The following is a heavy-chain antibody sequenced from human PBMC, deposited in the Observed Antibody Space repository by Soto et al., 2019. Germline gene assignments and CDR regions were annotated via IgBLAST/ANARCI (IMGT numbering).Heavy chain of an antibody. V-gene: IGHV4-30-4*01. CDR3: ARGHVTAYSNYIGWFDP. J-gene: IGHJ5*02. CDR2: IYYSGST. Sequence: QVRLQESGPGLVKPSQTLSLTCTVSRGSISSGDYYWSWIRQPPGKGLEWIGFIYYSGSTSYNPSLKSRLTISVDTSKNQFSLKLSSMTAADTAVYYCARGHVTAYSNYIGWFDPWGQGALVTVSS. D-gene: IGHD4-4*01. CDR1: RGSISSGDYY.